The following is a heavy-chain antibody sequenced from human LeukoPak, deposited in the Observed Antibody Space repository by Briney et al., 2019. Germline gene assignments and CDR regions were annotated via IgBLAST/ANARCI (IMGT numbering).Heavy chain of an antibody. Sequence: GGSLRLSCAASGFTFDGYAMHWVRQAPGKGLEWVSGISWNSGSIGCADSVKGRFTISRDNAKNSLYLQMNSLRAEDTALYYCAKDKSGLGDAFDIWGQGTMVTVSS. J-gene: IGHJ3*02. CDR3: AKDKSGLGDAFDI. CDR1: GFTFDGYA. CDR2: ISWNSGSI. V-gene: IGHV3-9*01. D-gene: IGHD5-12*01.